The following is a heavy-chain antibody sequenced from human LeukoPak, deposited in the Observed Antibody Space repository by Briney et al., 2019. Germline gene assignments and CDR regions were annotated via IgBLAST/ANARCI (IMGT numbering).Heavy chain of an antibody. CDR3: AREYSGSSDYYYYMDV. CDR2: ISYSDDTI. CDR1: GFSFSDFY. J-gene: IGHJ6*03. V-gene: IGHV3-11*04. Sequence: PGGSLRLSCAVSGFSFSDFYMSWIRQAPGKGLEWIAYISYSDDTIYYADSGKGRFAISRDNAKNSLYLQMTSLRAEDTAMYYCAREYSGSSDYYYYMDVWGKGTTVTISS. D-gene: IGHD6-6*01.